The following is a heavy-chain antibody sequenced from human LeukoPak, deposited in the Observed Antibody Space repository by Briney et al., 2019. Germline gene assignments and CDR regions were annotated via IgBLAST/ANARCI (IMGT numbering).Heavy chain of an antibody. J-gene: IGHJ4*02. CDR3: ARVASIAAAGLFDY. V-gene: IGHV1-18*01. Sequence: GASVKVSCKASGYTFTSYGISWVRQAPGQGLEWMGWISAYNGNTNYAQKLQGRVTMTTDTSTSTAYMELRSLRSDDTAVYYCARVASIAAAGLFDYWGQGTLVTVSS. CDR2: ISAYNGNT. D-gene: IGHD6-13*01. CDR1: GYTFTSYG.